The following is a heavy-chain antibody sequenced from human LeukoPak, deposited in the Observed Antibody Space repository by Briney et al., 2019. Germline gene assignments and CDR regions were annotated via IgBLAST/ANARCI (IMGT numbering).Heavy chain of an antibody. J-gene: IGHJ4*02. D-gene: IGHD1-26*01. V-gene: IGHV3-33*01. CDR3: ARDGGKRQSNSGSYYPY. Sequence: PGRSLRLSCAASGFTFSSYGMHWVRQAPGKGLEWVAVIWYDGSNKYYADSVKGRFTISRDNSKNTLYLQMNSLRAEDTAVYYCARDGGKRQSNSGSYYPYWGQGTLVTVSS. CDR1: GFTFSSYG. CDR2: IWYDGSNK.